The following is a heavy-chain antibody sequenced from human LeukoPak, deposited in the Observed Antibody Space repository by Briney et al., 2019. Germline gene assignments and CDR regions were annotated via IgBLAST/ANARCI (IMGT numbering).Heavy chain of an antibody. V-gene: IGHV4-4*07. CDR2: IYASGAT. CDR1: GGSISSNY. CDR3: ARGPTHGGTFFEN. J-gene: IGHJ4*02. D-gene: IGHD1-1*01. Sequence: SETLSLTCAVSGGSISSNYWNWVRQPAGKGLEWIGRIYASGATLYNPSLKSRVTMSVDAPENHFSLKLTSVTAADTAIYYCARGPTHGGTFFENWGQGILVTVSS.